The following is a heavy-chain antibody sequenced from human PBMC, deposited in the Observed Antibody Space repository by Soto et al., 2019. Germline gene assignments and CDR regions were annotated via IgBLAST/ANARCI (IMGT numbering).Heavy chain of an antibody. CDR3: ARYYYDSSGYYRTFDY. CDR2: IYYSGST. D-gene: IGHD3-22*01. V-gene: IGHV4-31*03. CDR1: GGSISSGGYY. J-gene: IGHJ4*02. Sequence: SETLSLTCTVSGGSISSGGYYWSWIRQHQGKGLEWIGYIYYSGSTYYNPSLKSRVTISVDTSKNQFSLKLSSVTAADTAVYYCARYYYDSSGYYRTFDYWGQGTLVTVSS.